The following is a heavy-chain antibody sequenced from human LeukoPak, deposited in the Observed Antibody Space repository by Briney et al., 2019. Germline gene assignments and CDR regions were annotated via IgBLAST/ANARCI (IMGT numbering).Heavy chain of an antibody. CDR3: ARNITVTRWGY. J-gene: IGHJ4*02. CDR1: GFTVSINY. D-gene: IGHD3-16*02. V-gene: IGHV3-66*01. CDR2: IYSGGST. Sequence: GGSLRLSCAASGFTVSINYMTWVRQAPGKGLEWVSLIYSGGSTYYADSVKGRFTISRDNSKNTVYLQMNSLRAEDTAVYYCARNITVTRWGYWGQGTLVTVSS.